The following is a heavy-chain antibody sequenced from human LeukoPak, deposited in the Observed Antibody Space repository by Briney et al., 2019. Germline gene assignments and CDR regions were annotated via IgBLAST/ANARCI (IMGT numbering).Heavy chain of an antibody. Sequence: GGSLRLSCAASGFTFNNYALHWVRQAPGKGLEYVSAISGNGGSTYYANSVKGRFTISRDNSKNTLYLQMGSLRAEDMAVYYCAREAVRYCSSVNCYSDYWGQGTLVTVSS. D-gene: IGHD2-2*01. J-gene: IGHJ4*02. CDR2: ISGNGGST. CDR3: AREAVRYCSSVNCYSDY. CDR1: GFTFNNYA. V-gene: IGHV3-64*01.